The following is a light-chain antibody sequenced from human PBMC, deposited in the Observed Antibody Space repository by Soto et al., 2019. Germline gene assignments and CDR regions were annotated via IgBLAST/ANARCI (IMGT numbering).Light chain of an antibody. Sequence: QSALTQPPSASGSPGQSVTISCNGTSSDVGRHNYVSWYQKHPDNAPKLMIFEVTKRPSGVPDRFSGSKSGNTASLTVSGRHAEDEADYYCSSYGGSNTFVFGGGTKLTVL. J-gene: IGLJ3*02. CDR3: SSYGGSNTFV. CDR2: EVT. CDR1: SSDVGRHNY. V-gene: IGLV2-8*01.